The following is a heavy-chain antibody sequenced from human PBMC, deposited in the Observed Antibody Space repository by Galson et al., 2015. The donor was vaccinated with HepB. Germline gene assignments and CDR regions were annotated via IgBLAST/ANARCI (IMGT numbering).Heavy chain of an antibody. CDR3: ARGRPNYYGSGNYSTPPPPFDY. CDR1: GFTFSNYD. J-gene: IGHJ4*02. V-gene: IGHV3-13*05. Sequence: SLRLSCAASGFTFSNYDMHWVRQVAGKGLEWVSAIGTAGDPYYPGSVKGRFTISRDNAKNSLYLQMNSLTAGDTAVYYCARGRPNYYGSGNYSTPPPPFDYWGQGTLVTVSS. D-gene: IGHD3-10*01. CDR2: IGTAGDP.